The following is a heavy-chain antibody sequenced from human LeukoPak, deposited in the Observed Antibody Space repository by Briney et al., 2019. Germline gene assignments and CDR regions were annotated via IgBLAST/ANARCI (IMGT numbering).Heavy chain of an antibody. J-gene: IGHJ1*01. CDR3: ASSSGQDIVVVPAADHSGPKYFQH. CDR1: GGSFSGYY. Sequence: SETLSLTCAVYGGSFSGYYWSWIRQPPGKGLEWIGEINHSGGTNYNPSLKSRVTISVDTSKNQFSLKLSSVTAADTAVYYCASSSGQDIVVVPAADHSGPKYFQHWGQGTLVTVSS. D-gene: IGHD2-2*01. CDR2: INHSGGT. V-gene: IGHV4-34*01.